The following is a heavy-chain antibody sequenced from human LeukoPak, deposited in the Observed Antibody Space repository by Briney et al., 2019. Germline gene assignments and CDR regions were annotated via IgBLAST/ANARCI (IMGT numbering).Heavy chain of an antibody. CDR3: ARVRSVGLVVPAARGPFDY. J-gene: IGHJ4*02. CDR2: IYYSGST. V-gene: IGHV4-39*07. CDR1: GGSISSSSYY. Sequence: SETLSLTCTVSGGSISSSSYYWGWIRQPPGEGLEWIGSIYYSGSTYYNPSLKSRVTISVDTSKNQFSLKLSSVTAADTAVYYCARVRSVGLVVPAARGPFDYWGQGTLVTVSS. D-gene: IGHD2-2*01.